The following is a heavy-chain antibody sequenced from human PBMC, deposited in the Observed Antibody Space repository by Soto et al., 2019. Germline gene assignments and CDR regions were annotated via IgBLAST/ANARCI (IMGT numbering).Heavy chain of an antibody. J-gene: IGHJ4*02. CDR3: ARGSYCSSTSCYFDY. Sequence: ASVKVSCKASGYTFTSYAMHWVRQAPGQRLEWMGWINAGNGNTKYSQKFQGRVTITRDTSASTAYMELSSLRSEDTAVYYCARGSYCSSTSCYFDYWGQGTLVTVSS. D-gene: IGHD2-2*01. CDR2: INAGNGNT. CDR1: GYTFTSYA. V-gene: IGHV1-3*01.